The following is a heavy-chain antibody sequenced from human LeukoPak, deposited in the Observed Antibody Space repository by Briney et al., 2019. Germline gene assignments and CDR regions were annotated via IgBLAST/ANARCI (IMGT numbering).Heavy chain of an antibody. J-gene: IGHJ4*02. CDR2: INHSGST. D-gene: IGHD2-15*01. CDR1: GGSFSGYY. CDR3: ARFRIQVALDY. Sequence: SETLSLTCAVYGGSFSGYYWSWIRQPPGKGLEWIGEINHSGSTNYNPSPKSRVTISVDKSKNQFSLKLSSVTAADTAVYYCARFRIQVALDYWGQGTLVTVSS. V-gene: IGHV4-34*01.